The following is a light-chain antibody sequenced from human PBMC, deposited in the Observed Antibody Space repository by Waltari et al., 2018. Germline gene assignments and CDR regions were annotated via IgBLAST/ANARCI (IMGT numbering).Light chain of an antibody. CDR1: NIGGKN. CDR3: QVWDSSTAV. V-gene: IGLV3-9*01. Sequence: SYDLTQPLSVSVALGQTARITCGGNNIGGKNVHWYQQKPGQAPLLALVRDKNRPSRYPERFPGSNSENTATLTITGAQGADEADYDCQVWDSSTAVFGGGTQLTVL. J-gene: IGLJ7*01. CDR2: RDK.